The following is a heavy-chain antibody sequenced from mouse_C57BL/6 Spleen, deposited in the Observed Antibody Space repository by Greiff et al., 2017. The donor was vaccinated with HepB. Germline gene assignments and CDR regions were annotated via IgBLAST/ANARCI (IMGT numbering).Heavy chain of an antibody. V-gene: IGHV1-19*01. CDR1: GYTFTDYY. D-gene: IGHD1-1*01. Sequence: EVKLMESGPVLVKPGASVKMSCKASGYTFTDYYMNWVKQSHGKSLEWIGVINPYNGGTSYNQKFKGKATLTVDKSSSTAYMELNSLTSEDSAVYYCARGDYYGSSPFAYWGQGTLVTVSA. J-gene: IGHJ3*01. CDR2: INPYNGGT. CDR3: ARGDYYGSSPFAY.